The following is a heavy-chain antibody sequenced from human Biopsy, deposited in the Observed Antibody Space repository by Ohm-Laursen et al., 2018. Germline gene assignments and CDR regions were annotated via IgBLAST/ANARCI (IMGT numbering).Heavy chain of an antibody. J-gene: IGHJ3*01. CDR2: IYYSGNT. D-gene: IGHD1-26*01. CDR1: GGSINNFY. Sequence: SDTLSLTCIVSGGSINNFYWSWIRQSPGKGLEWIGIIYYSGNTKYNPSLKSRVTISVDTFRNQFSLKLSSVTAADTAVYYCARVRVWADSEGAFDPWGQGTMVTVSS. V-gene: IGHV4-59*07. CDR3: ARVRVWADSEGAFDP.